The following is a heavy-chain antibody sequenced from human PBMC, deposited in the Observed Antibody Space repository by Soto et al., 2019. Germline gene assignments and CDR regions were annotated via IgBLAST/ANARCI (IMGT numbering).Heavy chain of an antibody. J-gene: IGHJ6*03. CDR2: INPNSGGT. D-gene: IGHD2-15*01. CDR1: GYTFTGYY. CDR3: AGGGAAGVRAATPSYYYYMDV. Sequence: ASVKVSCKASGYTFTGYYMHWVRQAPGQGLEWMGWINPNSGGTNYAQKFQGWVTMTRDTSISTAYMELSRLRSDDTAVFYCAGGGAAGVRAATPSYYYYMDVWGKGTTVTVSS. V-gene: IGHV1-2*04.